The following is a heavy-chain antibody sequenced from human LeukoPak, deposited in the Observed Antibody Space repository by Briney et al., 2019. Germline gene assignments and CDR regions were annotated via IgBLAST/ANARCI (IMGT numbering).Heavy chain of an antibody. D-gene: IGHD4-23*01. J-gene: IGHJ5*02. CDR2: ISSSSSTI. V-gene: IGHV3-48*04. CDR1: GFTFSSYS. Sequence: GGSLRLSCAASGFTFSSYSMNWVRQAPGEGLEWVSYISSSSSTIYYADSVKGRFTISRDNAKNSLYLQMNSLRAEDTAVYYCARIATVVTPRGWFDPWGQGTLVTVSS. CDR3: ARIATVVTPRGWFDP.